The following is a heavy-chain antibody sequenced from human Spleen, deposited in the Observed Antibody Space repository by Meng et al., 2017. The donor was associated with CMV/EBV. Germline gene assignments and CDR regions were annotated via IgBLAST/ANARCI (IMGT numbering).Heavy chain of an antibody. D-gene: IGHD2-21*01. CDR3: ARGGCGGDCYFWYFDL. Sequence: GESLKISCAASGFTVSNNYISWVRQAPGKGLEWVSVIYSGGATYCADSVKGRFAISRDNSKNTVFLQMNSLRAEDTAVYYCARGGCGGDCYFWYFDLWGRGTLVTVSS. CDR1: GFTVSNNY. J-gene: IGHJ2*01. CDR2: IYSGGAT. V-gene: IGHV3-66*02.